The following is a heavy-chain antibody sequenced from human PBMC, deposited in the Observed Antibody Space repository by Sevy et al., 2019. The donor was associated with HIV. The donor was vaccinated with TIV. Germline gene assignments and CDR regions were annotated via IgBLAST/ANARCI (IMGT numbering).Heavy chain of an antibody. V-gene: IGHV3-30-3*01. D-gene: IGHD4-17*01. CDR1: GFILGYYA. CDR2: SSYDGGNI. J-gene: IGHJ4*02. CDR3: ARDFYEFGDPRGLDY. Sequence: GGSLRLSCTASGFILGYYAMHWVRQAPGKDLEWVAVSSYDGGNIYYADSVQGRFTVSRDNSKNTLYLQMNSLRPEDTAMYHCARDFYEFGDPRGLDYWGQGVLVTVSS.